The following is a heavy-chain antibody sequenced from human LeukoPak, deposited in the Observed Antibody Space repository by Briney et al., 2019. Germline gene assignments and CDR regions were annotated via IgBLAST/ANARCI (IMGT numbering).Heavy chain of an antibody. Sequence: GGSLRLSCAASKFAFSSYAMSWVRQAPGKGLEWVSAISGGGGNTYYGDSVKGRFTISRDNSKNTLYLQMNSLRAEDTAVYYCAKTRPLDSSSWSHGDYWGQGTLVTVSS. CDR1: KFAFSSYA. CDR2: ISGGGGNT. V-gene: IGHV3-23*01. D-gene: IGHD6-13*01. CDR3: AKTRPLDSSSWSHGDY. J-gene: IGHJ4*02.